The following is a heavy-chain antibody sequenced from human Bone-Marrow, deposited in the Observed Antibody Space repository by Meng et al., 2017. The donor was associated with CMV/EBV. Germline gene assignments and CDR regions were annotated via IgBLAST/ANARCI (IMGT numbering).Heavy chain of an antibody. CDR1: GFTFDDYA. Sequence: SLRLSCAASGFTFDDYAMHWVRQAPGKGLEWVSGISWNSGSIGYADSVKGRFTISRDNAKNSLYLQMNSLRAEDTAVYYCARGATPDYWGQGTLVTVSS. CDR2: ISWNSGSI. J-gene: IGHJ4*02. V-gene: IGHV3-9*01. CDR3: ARGATPDY. D-gene: IGHD5-12*01.